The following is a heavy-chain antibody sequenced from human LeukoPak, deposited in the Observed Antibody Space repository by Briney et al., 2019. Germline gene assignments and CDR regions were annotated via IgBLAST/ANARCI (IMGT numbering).Heavy chain of an antibody. CDR2: IFSNDEK. J-gene: IGHJ4*02. V-gene: IGHV2-26*01. Sequence: SGPVLVNPTETLTLTCTVSGFSRSNARVGVSWIRQPPGKALEWLAYIFSNDEKSYSTSLKSRLTISKDTSTSQVVLTMTNMDPVDTATYYCARITLGGYFDYWGQGTLVTVSS. CDR1: GFSRSNARVG. D-gene: IGHD3-16*01. CDR3: ARITLGGYFDY.